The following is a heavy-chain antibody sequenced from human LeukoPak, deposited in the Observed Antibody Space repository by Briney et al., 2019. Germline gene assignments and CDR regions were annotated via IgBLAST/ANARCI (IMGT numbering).Heavy chain of an antibody. CDR2: MNPNSGNT. CDR1: GYTFTRYD. Sequence: ASVKVSCKASGYTFTRYDINWVRQAPGQGLEWMGWMNPNSGNTGYAQKFQGRVTMTRNTSISTAYMELSSLRSEDTAVYYCAAVRWTNWFDPWGQGTLVTVSS. CDR3: AAVRWTNWFDP. V-gene: IGHV1-8*01. J-gene: IGHJ5*02. D-gene: IGHD5-24*01.